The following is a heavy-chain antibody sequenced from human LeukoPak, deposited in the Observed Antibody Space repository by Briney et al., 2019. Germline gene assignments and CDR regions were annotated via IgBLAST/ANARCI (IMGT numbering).Heavy chain of an antibody. CDR3: ARTTEGGYSYGYFYYYYMDV. D-gene: IGHD5-18*01. Sequence: SSETLSLTCTVSGGSISSYYWSWIRQPPGKGLEWIGYIYYSGSTNYKSSLKSRVTISVDTSKNQFSLKLSSVTAADTAVYYCARTTEGGYSYGYFYYYYMDVWGKGTTVTISS. V-gene: IGHV4-59*01. CDR2: IYYSGST. CDR1: GGSISSYY. J-gene: IGHJ6*03.